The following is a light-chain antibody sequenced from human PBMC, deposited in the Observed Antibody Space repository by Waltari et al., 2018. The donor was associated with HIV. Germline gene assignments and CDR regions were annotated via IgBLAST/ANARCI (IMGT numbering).Light chain of an antibody. J-gene: IGKJ4*02. V-gene: IGKV3-11*01. CDR1: QSVSSS. Sequence: EIVLTQSPATLSLSPGERATLSCRASQSVSSSLAWYQQKPGQAPRLLIYDASNRATGIPARFSGSGSGTDFTLTISSLEPEDFAVYYCQQHSNWPPLFGGGTKVEIK. CDR3: QQHSNWPPL. CDR2: DAS.